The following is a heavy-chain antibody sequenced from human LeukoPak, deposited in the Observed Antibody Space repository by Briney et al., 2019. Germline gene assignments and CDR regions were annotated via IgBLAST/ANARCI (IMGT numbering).Heavy chain of an antibody. CDR2: ISGSGGRT. V-gene: IGHV3-23*01. Sequence: GGSLRLSCAASAFTFSSYAMSWVRQAPGKGLECVSAISGSGGRTFYADSVKGRFSISRDTSKNTLYLQMNSLRAEDTAVYYCAKGNKQPSIVGATTWFDPWGQGTLVTVSS. D-gene: IGHD1-26*01. J-gene: IGHJ5*02. CDR1: AFTFSSYA. CDR3: AKGNKQPSIVGATTWFDP.